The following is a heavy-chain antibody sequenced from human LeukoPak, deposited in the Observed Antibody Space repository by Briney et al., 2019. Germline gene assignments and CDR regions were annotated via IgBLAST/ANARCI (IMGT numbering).Heavy chain of an antibody. Sequence: GGSLRLSCAPSGFTFSSYGMHWVRQAPGKGLEWVAFIRYDGSNKYYADSVKGRFTISRDNSKNTLYLQMNSLRAEDTAVYYCAKDVIAVAGTSYFDYWGQGTLVTVSS. CDR1: GFTFSSYG. CDR3: AKDVIAVAGTSYFDY. J-gene: IGHJ4*02. D-gene: IGHD6-19*01. V-gene: IGHV3-30*02. CDR2: IRYDGSNK.